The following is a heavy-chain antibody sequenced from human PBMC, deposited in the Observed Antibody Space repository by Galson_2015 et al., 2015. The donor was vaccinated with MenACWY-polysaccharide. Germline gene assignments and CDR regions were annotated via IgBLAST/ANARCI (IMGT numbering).Heavy chain of an antibody. J-gene: IGHJ4*02. Sequence: SLRLSCAASGFTFSSYSMNWVRQAPGKGLEWVSSISSSSSYIYYADSVKGRFTISRDNAKISLYLQMNSLRAEDTAVYYCARDSYGDYAFDYSGQGTLVTVSS. CDR1: GFTFSSYS. CDR2: ISSSSSYI. CDR3: ARDSYGDYAFDY. V-gene: IGHV3-21*01. D-gene: IGHD4-17*01.